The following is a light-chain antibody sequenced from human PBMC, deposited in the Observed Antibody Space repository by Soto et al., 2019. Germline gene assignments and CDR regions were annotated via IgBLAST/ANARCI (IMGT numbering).Light chain of an antibody. Sequence: QSALTQPASVSGSPGQSITISCTDVGSYNLVSWYEHHPGKAPKLIIYEGNKRPSGVSNRFSGSQSGNTASLTISGLQAEDEADYNCCSYVVSTWVFGGGTKLTVL. J-gene: IGLJ3*02. CDR2: EGN. CDR1: VGSYNL. V-gene: IGLV2-23*01. CDR3: CSYVVSTWV.